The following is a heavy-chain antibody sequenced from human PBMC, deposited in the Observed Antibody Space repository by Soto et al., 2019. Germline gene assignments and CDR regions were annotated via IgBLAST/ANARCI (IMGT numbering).Heavy chain of an antibody. CDR2: IKTDGSSI. J-gene: IGHJ6*02. CDR3: ARLGASGYYGLDV. V-gene: IGHV3-74*03. D-gene: IGHD1-26*01. CDR1: GFTFSSYW. Sequence: EVQLVESGGGLVLPGGSLRLSCAASGFTFSSYWMHWVRQGPGKGLVWVSRIKTDGSSITYADSVKGRFTISRDNAKNTLYLQMNSRRAEDTAVYYCARLGASGYYGLDVWGQGTTVIVSS.